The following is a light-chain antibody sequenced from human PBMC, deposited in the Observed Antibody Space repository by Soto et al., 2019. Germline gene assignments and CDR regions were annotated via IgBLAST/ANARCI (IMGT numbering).Light chain of an antibody. J-gene: IGKJ1*01. CDR2: GAS. V-gene: IGKV3-20*01. CDR1: QSVRRSY. Sequence: EIVLTQSPGTLSLSPGEISTLSCRASQSVRRSYLAWYQQKPGQAPRLLIYGASNRATGIPDRLSGSGSGTDFTLTISRLAPEDFAVYYCQQYGSSGTFGHGTKVDIK. CDR3: QQYGSSGT.